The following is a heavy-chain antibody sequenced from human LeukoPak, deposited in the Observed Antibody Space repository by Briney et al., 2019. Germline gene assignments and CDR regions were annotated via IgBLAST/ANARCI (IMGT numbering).Heavy chain of an antibody. CDR1: GGPFSGYY. J-gene: IGHJ5*02. D-gene: IGHD3-3*01. V-gene: IGHV4-34*01. Sequence: SETLSLTCALYGGPFSGYYWRWIRQSPGKGLEWIGEINHSGSTNYNPSLKSRVTISVDTSKNQFSLKLSSVTAADTAVYYCARGHQYYDFWSGYKAWFDPWGQGTLVTVSS. CDR3: ARGHQYYDFWSGYKAWFDP. CDR2: INHSGST.